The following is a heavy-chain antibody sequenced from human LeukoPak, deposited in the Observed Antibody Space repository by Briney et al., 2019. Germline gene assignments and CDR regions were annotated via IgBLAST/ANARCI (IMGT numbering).Heavy chain of an antibody. CDR2: VWYDGVKK. Sequence: GGSLRLSCAPSGFTFSSYARHWVRQAPGKGLGWVAVVWYDGVKKYYLDSVEGRFTVSRANSRNTLYLQMDSLRAEDTAVYFCAKDALRHGDLYYFDYWGEGTSVIVSS. V-gene: IGHV3-33*06. D-gene: IGHD3-3*01. J-gene: IGHJ4*02. CDR3: AKDALRHGDLYYFDY. CDR1: GFTFSSYA.